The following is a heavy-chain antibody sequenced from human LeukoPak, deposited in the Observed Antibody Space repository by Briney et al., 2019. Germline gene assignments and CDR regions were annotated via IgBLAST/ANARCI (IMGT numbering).Heavy chain of an antibody. CDR2: INSDGSSK. CDR1: GLSFSDYW. J-gene: IGHJ4*02. D-gene: IGHD4-17*01. V-gene: IGHV3-74*01. Sequence: GGSLRLSCAAPGLSFSDYWLYWVPQAPGKALVWLSRINSDGSSKNYADSVKGRFTISRDNAQNTHYLQMNSLRAEDTAVYYCARDSIGDSVIYFDFWGQGTLVTVSS. CDR3: ARDSIGDSVIYFDF.